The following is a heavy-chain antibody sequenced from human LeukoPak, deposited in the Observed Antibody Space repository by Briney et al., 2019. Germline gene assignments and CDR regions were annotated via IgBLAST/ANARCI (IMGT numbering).Heavy chain of an antibody. CDR3: ALSCSSTSCYGPIDAFDI. CDR2: ISAYNGNT. V-gene: IGHV1-18*01. D-gene: IGHD2-2*01. CDR1: GYTFTSYG. J-gene: IGHJ3*02. Sequence: ASVKVSCKASGYTFTSYGISWVRQAPGQGLEWMGWISAYNGNTNYAQKLQGRVTMTTDTSTSTAYMELRSLRSDDTAVYYRALSCSSTSCYGPIDAFDIWGQGTMVTVSS.